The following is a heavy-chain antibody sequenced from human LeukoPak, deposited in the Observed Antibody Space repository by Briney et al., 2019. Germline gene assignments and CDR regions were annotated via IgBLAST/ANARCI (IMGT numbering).Heavy chain of an antibody. Sequence: GGSLRLSCAASGFTFSSYAMSWVRQAPGKGLEWVSAISGSGGSTYYAYSVKGRFTISRDNSKNTLYLQMNSLRAEDTAVYYCAKVGPYSSGWAEYFQHWGQGTLVTVSS. V-gene: IGHV3-23*01. CDR1: GFTFSSYA. J-gene: IGHJ1*01. CDR3: AKVGPYSSGWAEYFQH. D-gene: IGHD6-19*01. CDR2: ISGSGGST.